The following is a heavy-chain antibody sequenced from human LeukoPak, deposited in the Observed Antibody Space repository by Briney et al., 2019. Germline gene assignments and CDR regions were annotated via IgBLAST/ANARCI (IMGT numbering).Heavy chain of an antibody. J-gene: IGHJ4*02. CDR1: GGTFSSYA. CDR2: IIPIFGTA. V-gene: IGHV1-69*05. D-gene: IGHD6-19*01. CDR3: ARDGSSGWLDY. Sequence: GPSAKVSCSASGGTFSSYAISWVRQAPGQGLEWMGGIIPIFGTANYAQKFQGRVTITTDESTSTAYMELSSLRSEDTAVYYCARDGSSGWLDYWGQGTLVTVSS.